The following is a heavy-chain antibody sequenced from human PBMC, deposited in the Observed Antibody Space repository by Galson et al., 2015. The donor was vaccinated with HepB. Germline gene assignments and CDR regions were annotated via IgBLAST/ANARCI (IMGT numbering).Heavy chain of an antibody. CDR3: AKMRRGGIVGATRYFQH. Sequence: SLRLSCAAPGFTFNTYAMNWVRQAPGKGLEWVSYITGSGDSTYHADSVKGRFTISRDNSKNTLFLQMNSLRVEDTAIYYCAKMRRGGIVGATRYFQHWGQGTLVTVSS. V-gene: IGHV3-23*01. CDR2: ITGSGDST. CDR1: GFTFNTYA. J-gene: IGHJ1*01. D-gene: IGHD1-26*01.